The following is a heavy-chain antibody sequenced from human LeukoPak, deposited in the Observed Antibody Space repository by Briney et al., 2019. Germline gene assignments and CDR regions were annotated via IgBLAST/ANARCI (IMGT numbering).Heavy chain of an antibody. CDR1: GYSISSGYY. Sequence: SETLSLTCIVSGYSISSGYYWGWIRQPPGKGLEWIGSIYHSGSTNYNPSLKSRVTISVDTSKNQFSLKLSSVTAADTAVYFCARGPYSYDSSGAFDIWGQGTMVTVSS. J-gene: IGHJ3*02. CDR2: IYHSGST. CDR3: ARGPYSYDSSGAFDI. V-gene: IGHV4-38-2*02. D-gene: IGHD3-22*01.